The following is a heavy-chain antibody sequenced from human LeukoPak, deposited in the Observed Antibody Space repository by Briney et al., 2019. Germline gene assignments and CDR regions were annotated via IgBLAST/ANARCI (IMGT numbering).Heavy chain of an antibody. D-gene: IGHD4-23*01. CDR1: GGSFSGYY. CDR3: ARLRVRDDY. Sequence: SSETLSLTCAVYGGSFSGYYWSWIRQPPGKGLEWIGEINHSGSTNYNPSLKSRVTISVDTSKNQFSLKLSSVTAADTAVYYCARLRVRDDYWGQGTLVTVSS. CDR2: INHSGST. V-gene: IGHV4-34*01. J-gene: IGHJ4*02.